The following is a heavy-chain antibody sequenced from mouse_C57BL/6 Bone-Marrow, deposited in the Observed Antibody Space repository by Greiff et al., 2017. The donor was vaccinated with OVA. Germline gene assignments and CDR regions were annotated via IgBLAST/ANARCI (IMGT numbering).Heavy chain of an antibody. CDR1: GFNIKDDY. CDR3: SYDGYYGAMDY. CDR2: IDPENGDT. D-gene: IGHD2-3*01. Sequence: VQLQQSGAELVRPGASVKLSCTASGFNIKDDYMHWVKQRPEQGLEWIGWIDPENGDTEYASKFQGKATITADTSSNTAYLQLSSLTSEDTAVYYCSYDGYYGAMDYWGQGTSVTVSS. J-gene: IGHJ4*01. V-gene: IGHV14-4*01.